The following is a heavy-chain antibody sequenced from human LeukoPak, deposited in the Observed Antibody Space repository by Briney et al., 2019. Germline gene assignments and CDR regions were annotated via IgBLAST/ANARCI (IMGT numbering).Heavy chain of an antibody. CDR1: GGSISSGGNF. D-gene: IGHD2-15*01. Sequence: PSETLSLTCTVSGGSISSGGNFWSWIRQRPGKGLEWIGFVYYSGTTYSNPSLKSRVTISVDTSKNQFSLKLSSVTAADTAVYYCARLPTYCSGGSCYNGINWFDPWGQGTLVTVSS. V-gene: IGHV4-39*01. CDR3: ARLPTYCSGGSCYNGINWFDP. CDR2: VYYSGTT. J-gene: IGHJ5*02.